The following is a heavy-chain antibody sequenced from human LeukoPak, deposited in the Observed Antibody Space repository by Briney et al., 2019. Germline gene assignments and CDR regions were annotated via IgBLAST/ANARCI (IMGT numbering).Heavy chain of an antibody. CDR3: ASGRYGDYYYFDY. J-gene: IGHJ4*02. D-gene: IGHD4-17*01. CDR2: INHSGST. V-gene: IGHV4-34*01. CDR1: GGSFSGCF. Sequence: PSETLSLTCAVYGGSFSGCFWSWIRQPPGKGLEWIGEINHSGSTNYNPSLKSRVSMSVDTSKNQFSLKLNSVTAADTAVYYCASGRYGDYYYFDYWGQGTLVTVSS.